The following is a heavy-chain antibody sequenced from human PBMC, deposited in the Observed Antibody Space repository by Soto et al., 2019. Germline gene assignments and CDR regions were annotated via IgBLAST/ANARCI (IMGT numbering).Heavy chain of an antibody. J-gene: IGHJ5*02. D-gene: IGHD6-19*01. CDR1: GGSFSGYY. CDR3: ARRIAVAGMRNWFEP. CDR2: INHSGST. Sequence: SETLSLTCAVYGGSFSGYYWSWIRQPPGKGLEWIWEINHSGSTNYNPSLKSRVTISVDTSKNQFSLKLSSVTAAATAVYYCARRIAVAGMRNWFEPWGKSTLVTV. V-gene: IGHV4-34*01.